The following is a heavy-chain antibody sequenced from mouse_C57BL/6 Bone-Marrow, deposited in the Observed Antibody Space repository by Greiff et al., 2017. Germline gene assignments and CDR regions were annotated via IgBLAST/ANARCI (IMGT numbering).Heavy chain of an antibody. Sequence: VQLQQSGAELARPGASVKMSCKASGYTFTSYTMHWVKQRPGQGLEWIGYINPSSGYTKYNQKFKDKATLTADKSSSTAYMQLSSLTSEDSAVYYCARRKGSSYSRYWYCDVWGTGTTVTVSS. J-gene: IGHJ1*03. D-gene: IGHD1-1*01. CDR1: GYTFTSYT. CDR3: ARRKGSSYSRYWYCDV. V-gene: IGHV1-4*01. CDR2: INPSSGYT.